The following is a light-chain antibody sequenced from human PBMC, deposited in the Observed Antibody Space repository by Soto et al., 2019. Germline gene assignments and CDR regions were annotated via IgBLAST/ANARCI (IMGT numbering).Light chain of an antibody. V-gene: IGKV3-15*01. Sequence: EIVMTQSPATLSVSPGERATLSCRASQSVSSNLAWYQQKPGQAPRLLIYGASTRATGIPARFRGSGSGTEFTLTISSLQSEDIAVYYCQQYNKWPQTFGQGTKVDI. CDR2: GAS. CDR3: QQYNKWPQT. CDR1: QSVSSN. J-gene: IGKJ1*01.